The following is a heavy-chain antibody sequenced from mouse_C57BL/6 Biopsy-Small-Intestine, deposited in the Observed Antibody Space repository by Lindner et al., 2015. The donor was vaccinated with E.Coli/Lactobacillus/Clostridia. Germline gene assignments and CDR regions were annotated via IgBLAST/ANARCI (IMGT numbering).Heavy chain of an antibody. CDR2: IYPRSGNT. V-gene: IGHV1-81*01. CDR3: ARQESYYAMDY. CDR1: GYTFTGYG. Sequence: VQLQESGAELARPGASVKLSCKASGYTFTGYGISWVKQRTGQGLEWIGEIYPRSGNTYYNEKFKGKATLTADKSSSTAYMELRSLTSEDSAVYFFARQESYYAMDYWCQGTSVTVSS. J-gene: IGHJ4*01.